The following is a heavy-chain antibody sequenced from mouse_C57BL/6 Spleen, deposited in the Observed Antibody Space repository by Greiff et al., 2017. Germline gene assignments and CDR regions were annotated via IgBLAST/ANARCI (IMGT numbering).Heavy chain of an antibody. D-gene: IGHD2-2*01. Sequence: QVQLQQSGAELVRPGASVTLSCKASGYTFTDYEMHWVKQTPVHGLEWIGAIDPETGGTAYKQKFKGKAILTADKSSRTAYMELRSLTSEDSAVYYGIGYDGFAYWGQGTLVTVSA. V-gene: IGHV1-15*01. CDR3: IGYDGFAY. CDR2: IDPETGGT. CDR1: GYTFTDYE. J-gene: IGHJ3*01.